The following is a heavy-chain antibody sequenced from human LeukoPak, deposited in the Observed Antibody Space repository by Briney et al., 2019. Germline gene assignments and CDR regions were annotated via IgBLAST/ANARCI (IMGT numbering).Heavy chain of an antibody. CDR3: ARKSSSLGYYFDY. Sequence: GGSLRLSCAASGFSFSNYNMNWVRQAPGKGLECVSSISSTSSYIYYADSVKGRFTISRDNAKNSLYLQMNSLRVADTAVYYCARKSSSLGYYFDYWGQGTLVTVSS. V-gene: IGHV3-21*01. CDR2: ISSTSSYI. CDR1: GFSFSNYN. D-gene: IGHD6-6*01. J-gene: IGHJ4*02.